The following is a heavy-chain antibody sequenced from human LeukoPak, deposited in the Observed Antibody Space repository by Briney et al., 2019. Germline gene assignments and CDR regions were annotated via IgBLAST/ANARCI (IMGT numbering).Heavy chain of an antibody. CDR3: AKEWGSQFGPGTY. D-gene: IGHD3-10*01. CDR1: GFTFSSYA. CDR2: ISGSGGST. V-gene: IGHV3-23*01. Sequence: TGGSLRLSCAASGFTFSSYAMSWVRQAPGKGLEWVSAISGSGGSTYYADSVKGRFTISRDNSKNTLYLQMDSLRAEDTAVYYCAKEWGSQFGPGTYWGQGTLVTVSS. J-gene: IGHJ4*02.